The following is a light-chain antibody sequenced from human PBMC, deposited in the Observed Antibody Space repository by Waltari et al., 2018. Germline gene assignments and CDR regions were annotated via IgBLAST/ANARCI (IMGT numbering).Light chain of an antibody. CDR2: EVS. CDR1: SRDIGYYNA. J-gene: IGLJ6*01. CDR3: TSYTGNNTFV. Sequence: QAAPTQPPSVSGSPGQSVTISCTGTSRDIGYYNAVSWYQQHPGKAPKLMIYEVSKRPSGVSDRFSGSKSGNTASLTISGLQAEDEADYYCTSYTGNNTFVSGSGTKLTVL. V-gene: IGLV2-11*01.